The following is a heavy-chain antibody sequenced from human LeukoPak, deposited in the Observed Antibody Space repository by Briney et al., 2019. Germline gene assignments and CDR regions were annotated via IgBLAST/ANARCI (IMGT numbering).Heavy chain of an antibody. V-gene: IGHV1-2*02. CDR3: AKASGSYRPETDY. CDR1: GYTFTGYY. J-gene: IGHJ4*02. D-gene: IGHD1-26*01. CDR2: INPNSGGT. Sequence: GASVKVSCKASGYTFTGYYMHCVRQAPGQGLEWMGWINPNSGGTNYAQKFQGRVTMTRDTSISTAYMELSRLRSDDTAVYYCAKASGSYRPETDYWGQGTLVTVSS.